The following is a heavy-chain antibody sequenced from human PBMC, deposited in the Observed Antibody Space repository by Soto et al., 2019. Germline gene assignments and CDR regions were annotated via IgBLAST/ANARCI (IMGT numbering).Heavy chain of an antibody. V-gene: IGHV3-23*01. CDR3: AKDSSGYYGVFDY. D-gene: IGHD3-22*01. CDR2: ISGSGGST. CDR1: GFTFSNYA. Sequence: EVQLLESGGGLVQPGGSLRLSCAASGFTFSNYAMSWVRQAPGKGLEWVSVISGSGGSTYYADSVKGRFTISRDNSKNTLYLQMNSLRAEDTAVYYCAKDSSGYYGVFDYWGQGTLVTVSS. J-gene: IGHJ4*02.